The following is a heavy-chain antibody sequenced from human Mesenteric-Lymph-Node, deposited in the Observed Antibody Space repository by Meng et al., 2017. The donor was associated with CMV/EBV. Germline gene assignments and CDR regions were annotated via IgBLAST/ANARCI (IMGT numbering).Heavy chain of an antibody. D-gene: IGHD2-15*01. V-gene: IGHV4-34*01. J-gene: IGHJ4*02. Sequence: VYGGTFSGYFGTWIRQSPLKGLEWIAEINHSGSTNYNPALKNRVTISVDTSKNQFSLELNSVTAADTAVYYCARHRWGSDSSCFELWGQGTLVTVSS. CDR3: ARHRWGSDSSCFEL. CDR1: GGTFSGYF. CDR2: INHSGST.